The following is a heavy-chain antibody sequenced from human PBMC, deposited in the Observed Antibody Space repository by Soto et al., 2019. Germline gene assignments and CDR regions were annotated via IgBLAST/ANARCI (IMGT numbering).Heavy chain of an antibody. CDR1: GGSISSGGYY. CDR3: ARIPPRYGDYVDY. V-gene: IGHV4-31*03. CDR2: IYYSGST. D-gene: IGHD4-17*01. Sequence: SETLSLTCTVSGGSISSGGYYWSWIRQHPGKGLEWIGYIYYSGSTYYNPSLKSRVTISVDTSKNQFSLKLSSVTAADTAVYYCARIPPRYGDYVDYWGQGTLVTVSS. J-gene: IGHJ4*02.